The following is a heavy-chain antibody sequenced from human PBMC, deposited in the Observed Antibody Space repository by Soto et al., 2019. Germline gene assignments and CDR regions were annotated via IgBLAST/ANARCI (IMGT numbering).Heavy chain of an antibody. V-gene: IGHV4-30-4*01. CDR1: GDPISGGDYY. CDR3: ARGDAYYFGGAFDV. J-gene: IGHJ3*01. CDR2: IYYDETT. D-gene: IGHD3-9*01. Sequence: VQLQESGPRLVKPSQTLSLTCMVSGDPISGGDYYWSWIRQPPGKGLEWIGYIYYDETTYYNPSLKSRVAISIDMSNNQISLNVTSVTAADTAVYYFARGDAYYFGGAFDVWGQGTPLTVSS.